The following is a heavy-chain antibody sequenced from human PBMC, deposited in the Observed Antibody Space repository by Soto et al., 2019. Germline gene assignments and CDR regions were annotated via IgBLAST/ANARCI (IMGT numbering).Heavy chain of an antibody. V-gene: IGHV4-30-4*01. J-gene: IGHJ3*02. D-gene: IGHD7-27*01. CDR2: IYYSGST. CDR3: ARDVAGNWGDTFDI. CDR1: GGSISRGDYY. Sequence: SETLSLTCTVSGGSISRGDYYWSWIRQPPGKGLEWIGYIYYSGSTYYNPSLKSRVTISVDTSKNQFSLKLSSVTAADTAVYYCARDVAGNWGDTFDIWGQGTMVTVSS.